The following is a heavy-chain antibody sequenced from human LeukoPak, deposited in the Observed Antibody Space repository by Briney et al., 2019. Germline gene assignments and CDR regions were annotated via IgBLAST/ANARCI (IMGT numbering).Heavy chain of an antibody. J-gene: IGHJ5*02. CDR1: GYIFTNDW. D-gene: IGHD2-2*01. CDR2: INPANSDA. Sequence: GESLKISCKGSGYIFTNDWIAWVRQMPGKGLEWMGIINPANSDARYSPSFQGQVTMSVDNSISTAYLQWNTLEASDTAIYYCARHDLLPQCSSTNCPFGTWFDPRGPGTLITVSS. V-gene: IGHV5-51*01. CDR3: ARHDLLPQCSSTNCPFGTWFDP.